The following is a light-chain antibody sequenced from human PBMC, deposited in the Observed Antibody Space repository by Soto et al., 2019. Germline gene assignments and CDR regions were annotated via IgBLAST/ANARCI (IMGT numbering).Light chain of an antibody. CDR2: EGS. CDR3: CSYAGSSTWV. CDR1: SSDVGSYNL. Sequence: QSALTQPASVSGSPGQSITISCTGTSSDVGSYNLVSWYQQHPGKAPELMIYEGSKRPSGVSNRFSGSKSGNTASLTISRLQAEDEGDYYCCSYAGSSTWVFGGGTQLTVL. J-gene: IGLJ3*02. V-gene: IGLV2-23*01.